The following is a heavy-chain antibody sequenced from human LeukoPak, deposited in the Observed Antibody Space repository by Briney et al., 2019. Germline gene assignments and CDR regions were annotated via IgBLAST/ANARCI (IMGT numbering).Heavy chain of an antibody. V-gene: IGHV3-7*04. Sequence: GGSLRLSCAASGFTFSSYWMSWVRQAPGKGLEWVANIKQDGSEKYYVDSVKGRFTISRDNAKNSLYLQMNSLRAEDTAVYYCAKEYGSGSYYPYYYYGMDVWAKGPRSPSP. D-gene: IGHD3-10*01. CDR3: AKEYGSGSYYPYYYYGMDV. J-gene: IGHJ6*02. CDR1: GFTFSSYW. CDR2: IKQDGSEK.